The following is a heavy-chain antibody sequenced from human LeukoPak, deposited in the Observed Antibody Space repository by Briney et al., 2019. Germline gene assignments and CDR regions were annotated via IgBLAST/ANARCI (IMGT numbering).Heavy chain of an antibody. Sequence: SGGSLRLSCAASGFTFSSYSMNWVRQAPGKGLEWVSSISSSSSSYIYYADSVKGRFTISRDNAKNSLYLQMNSLRAEDTAVYYCARDALALTSSSSEYFLGYYYGMDVWGQGTTVTVSS. CDR3: ARDALALTSSSSEYFLGYYYGMDV. V-gene: IGHV3-21*01. J-gene: IGHJ6*02. CDR2: ISSSSSSYI. D-gene: IGHD6-6*01. CDR1: GFTFSSYS.